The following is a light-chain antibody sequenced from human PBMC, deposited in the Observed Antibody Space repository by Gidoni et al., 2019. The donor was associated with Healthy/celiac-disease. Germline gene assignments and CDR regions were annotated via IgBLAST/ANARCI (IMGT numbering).Light chain of an antibody. CDR2: AAA. J-gene: IGKJ2*04. CDR3: QQSYSTLCS. Sequence: DIQMTQSPSSLSASVGDRVSITCRASQSISSYLNWYQQKPGNAPKLLIYAAARLQSGVPSRFSGSGAGTDFTLTISSLQPEDFATYYCQQSYSTLCSFGQGTKLEIK. V-gene: IGKV1-39*01. CDR1: QSISSY.